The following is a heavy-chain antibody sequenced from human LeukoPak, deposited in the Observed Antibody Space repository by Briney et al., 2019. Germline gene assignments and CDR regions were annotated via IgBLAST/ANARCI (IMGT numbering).Heavy chain of an antibody. CDR1: GFTFSTSA. Sequence: GGSLRLSCAASGFTFSTSAMHWVRQAPGKGLEWVAVIWYDGSNKHYAESVKGRFSISRDNSKSALYLQMNSLRAEDTAVYYCARARGVSTGYRPIDYWGQGTLVTVSS. CDR3: ARARGVSTGYRPIDY. J-gene: IGHJ4*02. CDR2: IWYDGSNK. D-gene: IGHD3-22*01. V-gene: IGHV3-33*01.